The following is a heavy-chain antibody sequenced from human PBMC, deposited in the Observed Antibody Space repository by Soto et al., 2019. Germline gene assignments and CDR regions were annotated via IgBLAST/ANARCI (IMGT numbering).Heavy chain of an antibody. V-gene: IGHV1-46*01. D-gene: IGHD5-18*01. CDR1: GYTFTSYY. CDR2: INPSGGST. CDR3: ARDRWITAMVYYFDY. J-gene: IGHJ4*02. Sequence: ASVKVSCKASGYTFTSYYMHWVRQAPGQGLEWMGIINPSGGSTSYAQKFQGRVTMTRDTSTSTVYMELSSLRSEDTAVYYCARDRWITAMVYYFDYWGQGTPVTVSS.